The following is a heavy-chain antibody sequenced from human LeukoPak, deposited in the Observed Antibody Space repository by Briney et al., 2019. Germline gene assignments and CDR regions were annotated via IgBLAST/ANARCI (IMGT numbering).Heavy chain of an antibody. CDR1: GFTFDVYG. CDR2: INWNGGST. CDR3: ARNGGALY. Sequence: PGGSLRLSCAASGFTFDVYGMSWVRQAPRKGLEWVSGINWNGGSTSYADSVKGRFTISRDNAKNSLYLQMSSLRAEDTAFYYCARNGGALYWGRGTLVTVSS. J-gene: IGHJ4*02. D-gene: IGHD6-25*01. V-gene: IGHV3-20*04.